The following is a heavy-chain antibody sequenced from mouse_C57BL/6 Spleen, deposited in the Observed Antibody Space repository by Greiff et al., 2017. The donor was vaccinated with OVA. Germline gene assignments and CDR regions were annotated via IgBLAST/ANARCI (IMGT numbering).Heavy chain of an antibody. CDR1: GYTFTDYN. Sequence: VQLQQSGPELVKPGASVKIPCKASGYTFTDYNMDWVKQSHGKSLEWIGDINPNNGGTIYNQKFKGKATLTVDKSSSTAYMELRSLTSEDTAVYYCARTYYYGSSYGYFDDWGKGTTVTVSS. D-gene: IGHD1-1*01. V-gene: IGHV1-18*01. J-gene: IGHJ1*03. CDR3: ARTYYYGSSYGYFDD. CDR2: INPNNGGT.